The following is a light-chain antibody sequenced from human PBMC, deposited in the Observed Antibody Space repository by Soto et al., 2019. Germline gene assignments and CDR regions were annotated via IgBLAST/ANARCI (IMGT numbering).Light chain of an antibody. V-gene: IGLV2-14*03. J-gene: IGLJ2*01. Sequence: QSVLTQPASLSGSPGQSITISSTGTSTDIGSYNYVSWYQQHPGKAPKLMIFDVSYRPSGTSDRFSGSQFGNTASLTISGLQPEDEADYYCSSYGASSTLFGGGTKVTVL. CDR2: DVS. CDR3: SSYGASSTL. CDR1: STDIGSYNY.